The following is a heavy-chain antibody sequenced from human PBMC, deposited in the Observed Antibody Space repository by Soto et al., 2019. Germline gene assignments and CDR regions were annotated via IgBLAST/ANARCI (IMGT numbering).Heavy chain of an antibody. CDR1: GFTFSNSW. Sequence: PGGSLRLSCAGSGFTFSNSWMNWVRQAPGKGLEWVGRIKSKTDGGTTDYAAPVRDRFTISRDDSKNTLYLQMNSLKIEDIGVYYCTMLLVVVPDRYYYYGMDVWGQGTTVTVSS. CDR2: IKSKTDGGTT. CDR3: TMLLVVVPDRYYYYGMDV. J-gene: IGHJ6*02. V-gene: IGHV3-15*07. D-gene: IGHD2-15*01.